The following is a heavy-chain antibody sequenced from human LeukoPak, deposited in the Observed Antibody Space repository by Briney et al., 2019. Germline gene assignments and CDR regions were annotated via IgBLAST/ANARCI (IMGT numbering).Heavy chain of an antibody. J-gene: IGHJ5*02. CDR2: IYYSGST. V-gene: IGHV4-61*01. CDR3: SRGGYCSGGSCETWFDP. CDR1: GGSVSSGTYY. Sequence: SETLSLTCTVSGGSVSSGTYYWSWIRQPPGKGLDWIGYIYYSGSTNYNPSLKSRVTISVDTSKNQFSLKLSSVTAADTAVYYCSRGGYCSGGSCETWFDPWGQGTLVTVSS. D-gene: IGHD2-15*01.